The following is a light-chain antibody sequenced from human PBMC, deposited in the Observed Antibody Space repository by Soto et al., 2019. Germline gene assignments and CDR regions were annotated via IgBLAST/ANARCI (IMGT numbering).Light chain of an antibody. CDR2: EVS. J-gene: IGLJ1*01. Sequence: QSALTQPASVSGSPGQSITISCTGTSSDVGGYNYVSWYQQHPGKAPKLMIYEVSNRPSGVSNRFSGSKSGNTASLTISGLQAEDEADYYCSSYTRSSTRYVFGTGTRSPS. V-gene: IGLV2-14*01. CDR1: SSDVGGYNY. CDR3: SSYTRSSTRYV.